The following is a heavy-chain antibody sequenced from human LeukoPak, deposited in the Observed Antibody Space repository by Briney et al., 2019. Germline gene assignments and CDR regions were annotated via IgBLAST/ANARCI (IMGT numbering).Heavy chain of an antibody. Sequence: PGGSLRLSCAASGFTFSSYAMHWVRQAPGKGLEWVAVISYDGSNKYYADSVKGRFTISRDNSKNTLYLQMNSLRAEDTAVYYCVLWTLRFLEWFPTHFDYWGQGTLVTVSS. J-gene: IGHJ4*02. CDR1: GFTFSSYA. CDR2: ISYDGSNK. CDR3: VLWTLRFLEWFPTHFDY. D-gene: IGHD3-3*01. V-gene: IGHV3-30-3*01.